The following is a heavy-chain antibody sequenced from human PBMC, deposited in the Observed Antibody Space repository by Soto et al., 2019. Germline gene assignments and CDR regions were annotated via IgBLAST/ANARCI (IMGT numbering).Heavy chain of an antibody. CDR2: INPNSGGT. Sequence: GASVKVSCKASGYTFTGYYMHWVRQAPGQGLEWMGWINPNSGGTNYAQKFQGWVTMTRDTSISTAYMELSRLRSDDTAVYYCARGKFAAAGIFDYWGQGTLVTVS. CDR3: ARGKFAAAGIFDY. J-gene: IGHJ4*02. D-gene: IGHD6-13*01. V-gene: IGHV1-2*04. CDR1: GYTFTGYY.